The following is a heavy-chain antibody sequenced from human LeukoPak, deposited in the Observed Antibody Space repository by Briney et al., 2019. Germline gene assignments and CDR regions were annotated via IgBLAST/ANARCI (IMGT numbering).Heavy chain of an antibody. D-gene: IGHD6-6*01. CDR3: ARGPFSSSSEAAFDY. V-gene: IGHV4-59*01. CDR1: GGSISSYY. J-gene: IGHJ4*02. Sequence: SETLSLTCTVSGGSISSYYWSWIRQPPGKGLEWIGYIYYSGSTNYNPSLKSRVTISVDTSKNKFSLKLSSVTAADTAVYYCARGPFSSSSEAAFDYWGQGTLVTVSS. CDR2: IYYSGST.